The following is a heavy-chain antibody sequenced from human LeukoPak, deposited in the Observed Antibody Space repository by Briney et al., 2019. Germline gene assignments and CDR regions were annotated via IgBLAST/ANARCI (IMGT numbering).Heavy chain of an antibody. Sequence: SETLSLTCAVYGGSFSGYYWSWIRQPPGKGLEWIGEINHSGSTNYNPSLKSRVTISVDTSKNQFSLKLSSVTAADTAVYYCARDLETTDYGDDPPRYYYYYGMDVWGQGTTVTVSS. D-gene: IGHD4-17*01. CDR1: GGSFSGYY. CDR2: INHSGST. J-gene: IGHJ6*02. V-gene: IGHV4-34*01. CDR3: ARDLETTDYGDDPPRYYYYYGMDV.